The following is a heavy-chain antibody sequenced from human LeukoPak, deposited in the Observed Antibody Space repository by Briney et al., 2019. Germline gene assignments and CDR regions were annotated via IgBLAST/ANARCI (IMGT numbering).Heavy chain of an antibody. J-gene: IGHJ3*01. CDR2: IYSDGTI. V-gene: IGHV3-53*01. CDR1: GFSIRTYY. D-gene: IGHD3-22*01. CDR3: VRAVHHNFYSDSSGYYGDAFDV. Sequence: GGSLRLSCEASGFSIRTYYMSWVRQVPGKGLEWVSVIYSDGTIRYADSVKGRFTFSRDNFKDTLNLQMNSLRADDTAVYYCVRAVHHNFYSDSSGYYGDAFDVWGQGTVVTVSS.